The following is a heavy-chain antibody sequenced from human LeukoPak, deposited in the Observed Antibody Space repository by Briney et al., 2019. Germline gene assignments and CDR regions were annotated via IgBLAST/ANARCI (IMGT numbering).Heavy chain of an antibody. Sequence: SVNVSCKASGYTFTIYYMHWVRQAPGQGLEWMGRIIPILGIANYAQKFQGRVTITADKSTSTAYMELSSLRSEDTAVYYCARDPSIAAPGYWGQGTLVTVSS. CDR3: ARDPSIAAPGY. J-gene: IGHJ4*02. V-gene: IGHV1-69*04. CDR2: IIPILGIA. D-gene: IGHD6-13*01. CDR1: GYTFTIYY.